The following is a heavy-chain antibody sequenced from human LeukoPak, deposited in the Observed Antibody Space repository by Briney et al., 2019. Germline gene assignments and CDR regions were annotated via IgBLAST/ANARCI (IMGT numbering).Heavy chain of an antibody. D-gene: IGHD1-14*01. J-gene: IGHJ4*02. V-gene: IGHV3-11*04. CDR2: MSPSGSTI. CDR3: ARDSHNRNYHGY. CDR1: GFTFSDYY. Sequence: GGSLRLSCAASGFTFSDYYMSWIRQAPGKGLEWLSYMSPSGSTIYHVDSVRGRFSISRDNAENSLYLQMDDLRPDDTAVYYCARDSHNRNYHGYWGQGTLVTVSS.